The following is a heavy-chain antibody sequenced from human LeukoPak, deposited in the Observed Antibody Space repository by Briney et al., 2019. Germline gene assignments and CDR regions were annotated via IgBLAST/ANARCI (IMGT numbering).Heavy chain of an antibody. J-gene: IGHJ4*02. CDR1: GFTFSSYA. CDR2: IKEDGSDK. Sequence: GRSLRLSCAASGFTFSSYAMHWVRQAPGKGLEWVASIKEDGSDKYYVDSVKGRFTISRDNAKNSLYLQMNSLRAEDTAVYYCAKDSPVATRWGQGTLVTVPS. CDR3: AKDSPVATR. V-gene: IGHV3-7*03. D-gene: IGHD1-26*01.